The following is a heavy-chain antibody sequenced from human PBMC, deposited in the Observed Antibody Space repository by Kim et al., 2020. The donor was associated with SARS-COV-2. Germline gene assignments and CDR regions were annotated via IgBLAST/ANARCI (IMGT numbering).Heavy chain of an antibody. J-gene: IGHJ4*02. CDR3: AKDFSHLVPYYFDH. Sequence: GGSLRLSCVASGFTFDDYGMHWVRQAPGKGLELVSSISWNSGDIGYADSVQGRFTISRDNAKNTLYLQMNSLRPEDTAFYYCAKDFSHLVPYYFDHWGQGIMVTFSS. CDR2: ISWNSGDI. V-gene: IGHV3-9*01. CDR1: GFTFDDYG.